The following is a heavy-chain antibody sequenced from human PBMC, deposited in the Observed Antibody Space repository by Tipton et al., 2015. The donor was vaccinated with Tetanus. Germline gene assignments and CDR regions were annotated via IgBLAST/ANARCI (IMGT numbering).Heavy chain of an antibody. V-gene: IGHV4-34*01. CDR3: ARDSMSSSGYDKEKTYYYYGMDV. CDR1: GGSFSGYY. J-gene: IGHJ6*02. D-gene: IGHD5-12*01. Sequence: TLSLTCAVYGGSFSGYYWSWIRQPPGKGLEWIGEINHSGSTNYNPSLKSRVTISVDTSKNQFSLKLNSVTAADTAVYYCARDSMSSSGYDKEKTYYYYGMDVWGQGTTVTVSS. CDR2: INHSGST.